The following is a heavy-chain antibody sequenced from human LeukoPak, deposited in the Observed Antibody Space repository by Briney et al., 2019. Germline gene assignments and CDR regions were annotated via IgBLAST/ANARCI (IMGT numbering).Heavy chain of an antibody. D-gene: IGHD5-18*01. CDR1: GFTFSSYA. J-gene: IGHJ4*02. CDR2: ISYDGSNK. Sequence: PGGSLRLSCAASGFTFSSYAMHWVRQAPGKGLEWVAVISYDGSNKYYADSVKGRFTISRDNSKNTLYLQMNSLRAEDTAVYYCARGSYSYGSYYFDYWGQGTLVTVSS. V-gene: IGHV3-30-3*01. CDR3: ARGSYSYGSYYFDY.